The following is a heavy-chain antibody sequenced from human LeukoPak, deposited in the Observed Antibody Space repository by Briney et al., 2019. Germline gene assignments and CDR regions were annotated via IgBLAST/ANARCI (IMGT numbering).Heavy chain of an antibody. V-gene: IGHV3-21*01. CDR3: ARAWVPYYYDSSGYYHYWYFDL. CDR2: ISSSSSYI. CDR1: GFTFSSYS. Sequence: GGSLRLSCAASGFTFSSYSMNWVRQAPGKGLEWVSSISSSSSYIYYADSVKGRFTISRDNAKNSLYLQMNSLRAKDTAVYYCARAWVPYYYDSSGYYHYWYFDLWGRGTLVTVSS. D-gene: IGHD3-22*01. J-gene: IGHJ2*01.